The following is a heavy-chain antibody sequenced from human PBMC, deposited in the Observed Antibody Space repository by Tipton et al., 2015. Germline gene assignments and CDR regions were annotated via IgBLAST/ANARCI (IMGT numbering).Heavy chain of an antibody. D-gene: IGHD2-15*01. CDR3: ASRYCSGGSCYPYWDY. Sequence: SLRLSCAASGFTFSSYWMSWVRQAPGKGLEWVANIKQDGSEKYYVDSVKGRFTISRGNAKNSLYLQMNSLRAEDTAVYYCASRYCSGGSCYPYWDYWGPGTLVTVSS. CDR1: GFTFSSYW. V-gene: IGHV3-7*01. CDR2: IKQDGSEK. J-gene: IGHJ4*02.